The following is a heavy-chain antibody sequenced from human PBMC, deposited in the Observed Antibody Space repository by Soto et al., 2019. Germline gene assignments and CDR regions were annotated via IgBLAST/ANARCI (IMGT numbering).Heavy chain of an antibody. V-gene: IGHV1-18*01. CDR1: GYTFTSYG. CDR2: ISAYNGNT. D-gene: IGHD3-3*01. Sequence: VASVKVSFKASGYTFTSYGISWVRQAPGQGLEWMGWISAYNGNTNYAQKLQGRVTMTTDTSTSTACMELRSLRSDDTAVYYCAIIAPSITIFGVASDAFDIWGQGTMVTVSS. J-gene: IGHJ3*02. CDR3: AIIAPSITIFGVASDAFDI.